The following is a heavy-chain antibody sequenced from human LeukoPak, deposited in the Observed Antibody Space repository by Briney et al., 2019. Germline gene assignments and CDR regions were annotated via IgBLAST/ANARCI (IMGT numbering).Heavy chain of an antibody. CDR3: ARETVVPAAIDY. D-gene: IGHD2-2*01. Sequence: ASVKVSCKASGYSFTSHDINWVRQATGRGLDWMGWMNPNSGNTGYAQKFQGRVTMTRNTSISTAYMELSSLRSEDTAVYYCARETVVPAAIDYWGQGTLVTVSS. CDR2: MNPNSGNT. CDR1: GYSFTSHD. J-gene: IGHJ4*02. V-gene: IGHV1-8*01.